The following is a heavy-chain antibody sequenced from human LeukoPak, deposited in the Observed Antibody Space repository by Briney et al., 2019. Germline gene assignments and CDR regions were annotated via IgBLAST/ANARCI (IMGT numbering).Heavy chain of an antibody. D-gene: IGHD3-22*01. V-gene: IGHV1-2*06. CDR1: GYTFTGNF. J-gene: IGHJ4*02. CDR2: INPNSGAT. Sequence: ASVKVSCKASGYTFTGNFLHWVRQAPGQGLEWMGRINPNSGATQYRQKFQGGVTMTRDTSISTAYLELSRVTSDDTALYYCARESVFYDSSGYYSGFDNWGQGTLVTVSS. CDR3: ARESVFYDSSGYYSGFDN.